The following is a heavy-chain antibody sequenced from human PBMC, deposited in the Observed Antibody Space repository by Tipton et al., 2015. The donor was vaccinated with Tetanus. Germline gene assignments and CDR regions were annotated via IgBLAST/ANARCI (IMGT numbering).Heavy chain of an antibody. CDR1: GDSVSTGNFY. CDR2: IHHSGLA. CDR3: ARNVYTVTNDAFDI. J-gene: IGHJ3*02. Sequence: TLSLTCTVSGDSVSTGNFYWSWIRQPPGKGLEWIAFIHHSGLAFSKLPLKSRVSISIDTSQNQFSLRLTSVTAADTAVYFCARNVYTVTNDAFDIWGHGTLVNVSS. V-gene: IGHV4-30-4*01. D-gene: IGHD4-11*01.